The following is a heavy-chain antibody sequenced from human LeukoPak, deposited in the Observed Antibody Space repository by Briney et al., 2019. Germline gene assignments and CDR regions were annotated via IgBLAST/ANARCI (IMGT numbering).Heavy chain of an antibody. CDR3: AKDQRFGDLDDY. Sequence: GGSLRLSCVASGFTFGSYEMNWVRQAPGKGLEWVSYISTTGNGIYYADSVKGRFTISRDNAKNSLYLQMTSLRAEDTAVYYCAKDQRFGDLDDYRGQGTLVTVSS. V-gene: IGHV3-48*03. CDR2: ISTTGNGI. D-gene: IGHD3-10*01. CDR1: GFTFGSYE. J-gene: IGHJ4*02.